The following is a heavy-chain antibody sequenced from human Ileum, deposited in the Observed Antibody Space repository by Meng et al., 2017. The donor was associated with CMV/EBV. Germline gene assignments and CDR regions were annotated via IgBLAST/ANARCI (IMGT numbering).Heavy chain of an antibody. J-gene: IGHJ4*02. D-gene: IGHD6-6*01. V-gene: IGHV3-53*01. CDR1: GFTVSSNY. CDR3: AKDVYSSSSGLSFDY. Sequence: GGSLRLSCAASGFTVSSNYMSWVRQAPGKGLEWVSVIYSGGSTYYADSVKGRFTISRDNSKNTLYLQMNSLRAEDTAVYYCAKDVYSSSSGLSFDYWGQGTLVTVSS. CDR2: IYSGGST.